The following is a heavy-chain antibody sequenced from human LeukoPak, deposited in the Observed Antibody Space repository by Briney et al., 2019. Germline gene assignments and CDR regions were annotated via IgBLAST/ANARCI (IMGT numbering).Heavy chain of an antibody. CDR3: ARGRLSGWVDAFDI. J-gene: IGHJ3*02. V-gene: IGHV3-21*01. CDR1: GFTFSSYS. Sequence: PGGSLRLSCAASGFTFSSYSMNWVRQAPGKGLEWVSSISSSSSYIYYADSVKGRFTISRDNAKNSLYLQMNSLRAEDTAVYYCARGRLSGWVDAFDIWGQGTMVTVSS. D-gene: IGHD6-19*01. CDR2: ISSSSSYI.